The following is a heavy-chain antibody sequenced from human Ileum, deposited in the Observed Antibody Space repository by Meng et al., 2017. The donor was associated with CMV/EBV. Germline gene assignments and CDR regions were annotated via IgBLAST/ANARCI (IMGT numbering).Heavy chain of an antibody. CDR3: TPADPGPWSPVS. Sequence: EGEVMGSGGGSFQPGGPLRLSCAVSGLSTSEHFMDYIRQAPGKGLEWVGRIKSDIDGGTTDYAAPVKGRFSVSRDDSKNMVYLQMTGLKTEDTAVYYCTPADPGPWSPVSWGQGTLVTSPQ. CDR2: IKSDIDGGTT. CDR1: GLSTSEHF. J-gene: IGHJ5*02. V-gene: IGHV3-15*01.